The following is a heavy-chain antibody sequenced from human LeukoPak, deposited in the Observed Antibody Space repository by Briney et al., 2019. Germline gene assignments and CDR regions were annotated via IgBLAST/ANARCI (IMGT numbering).Heavy chain of an antibody. CDR3: AKCAQCNLNKDAFDM. CDR1: GFTFSNYG. Sequence: GGSLRLSCAASGFTFSNYGLSWVRQAPGKGVEWVSASIVSDYSTYDADSVKGRFTISRDNSKNTLYLQMNSLRADDTAVYYCAKCAQCNLNKDAFDMWGQGTMVTVSS. D-gene: IGHD1/OR15-1a*01. V-gene: IGHV3-23*01. J-gene: IGHJ3*02. CDR2: SIVSDYST.